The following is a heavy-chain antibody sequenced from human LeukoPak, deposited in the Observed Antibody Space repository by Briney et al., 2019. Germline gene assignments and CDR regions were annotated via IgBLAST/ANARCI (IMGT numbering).Heavy chain of an antibody. D-gene: IGHD6-13*01. CDR1: GGSISSYY. Sequence: SETLSLTCTVSGGSISSYYWSWIRQPPGKGLEWIGYIYYSGSTNYNPSLKSRVTISVDTSKNQFSLKLSSVTAADTAVYYCARHYGRAAGVDYWGQGTLVTVSS. CDR3: ARHYGRAAGVDY. CDR2: IYYSGST. V-gene: IGHV4-59*08. J-gene: IGHJ4*02.